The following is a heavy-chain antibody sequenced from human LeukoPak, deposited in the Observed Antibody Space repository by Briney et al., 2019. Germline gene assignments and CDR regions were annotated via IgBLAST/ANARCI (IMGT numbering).Heavy chain of an antibody. J-gene: IGHJ6*02. CDR2: IYSGGST. CDR1: GFTVSSNY. D-gene: IGHD1-26*01. CDR3: ASPSGSYYRDYYYGMDV. Sequence: GGSLRLSCAASGFTVSSNYMSWVRQAPGKGLEWVSVIYSGGSTYYADSVKGRFTISRHNSKSTLYLQMNGLRAEDTAVYYCASPSGSYYRDYYYGMDVWGQGTTVTVSS. V-gene: IGHV3-53*04.